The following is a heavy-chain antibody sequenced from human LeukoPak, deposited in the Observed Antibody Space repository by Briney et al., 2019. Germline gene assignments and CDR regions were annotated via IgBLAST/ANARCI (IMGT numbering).Heavy chain of an antibody. CDR1: GGSFSGYY. CDR2: INHSGST. J-gene: IGHJ4*02. V-gene: IGHV4-34*01. D-gene: IGHD3-10*01. CDR3: ARLCGRYYYGSGSQSPSDY. Sequence: SETLSLTCAVYGGSFSGYYWSWIRQPPGKGLEWIWEINHSGSTNYNPSLKSRVTISVDTSKNQFSLKLSSVTAADTAVDYCARLCGRYYYGSGSQSPSDYWGQGTLVTVSS.